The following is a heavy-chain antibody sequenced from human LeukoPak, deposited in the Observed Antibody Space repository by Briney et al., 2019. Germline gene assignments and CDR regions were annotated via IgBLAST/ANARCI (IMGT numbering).Heavy chain of an antibody. CDR2: INHSGST. Sequence: SETLSLTCAVYGGSFSSYYWSWICQPPGKGLEWIGEINHSGSTNYNPSLKSRVTISVDTSKNQFSLKLSSVTAADTAVYYCARGSGYCTNGVRSLYYFDYWGQGTLVTVSS. V-gene: IGHV4-34*01. CDR3: ARGSGYCTNGVRSLYYFDY. J-gene: IGHJ4*02. CDR1: GGSFSSYY. D-gene: IGHD2-8*01.